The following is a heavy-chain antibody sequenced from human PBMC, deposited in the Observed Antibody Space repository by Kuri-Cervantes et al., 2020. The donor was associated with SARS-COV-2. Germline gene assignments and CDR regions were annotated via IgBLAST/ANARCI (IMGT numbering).Heavy chain of an antibody. D-gene: IGHD3-10*01. Sequence: GESLKISCAASGCNFSRTDMHWVRQAPGKGQEWVAVISHDGKNKKCIASGKGRFTISRDNSQNTLYLHMKSLRSEDTAMYYCAKDLRLLWFGELLYWGQGTLVTVSS. J-gene: IGHJ4*02. CDR3: AKDLRLLWFGELLY. CDR2: ISHDGKNK. CDR1: GCNFSRTD. V-gene: IGHV3-30*18.